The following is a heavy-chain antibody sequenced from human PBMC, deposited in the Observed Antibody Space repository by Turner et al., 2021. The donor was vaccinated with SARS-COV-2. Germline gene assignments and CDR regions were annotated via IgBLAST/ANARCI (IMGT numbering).Heavy chain of an antibody. D-gene: IGHD4-17*01. J-gene: IGHJ4*02. CDR2: IWYDGSNK. CDR3: ARDDLDPDYGFHFDY. Sequence: VQLLESGGGLVQPGGSLRLSCAASGFPFSRYGMHWVRQAPGKGLEWVAVIWYDGSNKFYADSLRGRFTISRDNSKNTLYLQMNSLRAEDTAVYYCARDDLDPDYGFHFDYWGQGTLVTVSS. CDR1: GFPFSRYG. V-gene: IGHV3-33*01.